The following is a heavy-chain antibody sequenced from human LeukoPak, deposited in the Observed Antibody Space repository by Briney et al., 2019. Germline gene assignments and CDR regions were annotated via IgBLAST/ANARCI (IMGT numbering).Heavy chain of an antibody. CDR1: GYSFTSNW. V-gene: IGHV5-51*01. J-gene: IGHJ3*02. Sequence: GESLKISCKGSGYSFTSNWIGWVRQMPGKGLEWMGIVHPGDPDTRYSPSFQGQVTISADKSISTAYLQWSSLKASDTAMYYCAAPRAGQAFDIWGQGTVVTVSS. CDR3: AAPRAGQAFDI. CDR2: VHPGDPDT.